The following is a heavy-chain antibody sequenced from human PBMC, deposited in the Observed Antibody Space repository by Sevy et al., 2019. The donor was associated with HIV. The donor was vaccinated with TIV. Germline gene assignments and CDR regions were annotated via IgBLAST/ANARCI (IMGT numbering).Heavy chain of an antibody. CDR2: IRQDGNEI. CDR3: ARRYFDV. V-gene: IGHV3-7*01. CDR1: GFTFHTYW. D-gene: IGHD3-16*02. J-gene: IGHJ4*02. Sequence: GGSLSLSCAPSGFTFHTYWMNWVRQAPGKGMEWVANIRQDGNEIYYADSVKGRFTISRDNAMQSFYLEMNNLRVEDSGIYYCARRYFDVWGQGTLVTVSS.